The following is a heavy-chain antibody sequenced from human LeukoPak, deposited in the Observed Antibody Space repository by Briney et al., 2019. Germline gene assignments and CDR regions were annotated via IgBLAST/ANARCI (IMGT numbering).Heavy chain of an antibody. D-gene: IGHD6-6*01. Sequence: GGSLRLSCAASGFTFSSYGMHWVRQAPGKGLEWVAFIRYDGSNKYYADSVKGRFTISRDNSKNTLYLQMNSLRAEDTAVYYCAKDLYSSSGNWFDPWGQGTLVTVSS. CDR2: IRYDGSNK. V-gene: IGHV3-30*02. CDR3: AKDLYSSSGNWFDP. J-gene: IGHJ5*02. CDR1: GFTFSSYG.